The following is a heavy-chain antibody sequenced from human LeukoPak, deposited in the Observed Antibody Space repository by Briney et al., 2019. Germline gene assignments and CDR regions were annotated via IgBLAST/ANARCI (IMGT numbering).Heavy chain of an antibody. Sequence: PGRSLRLSCAASGFTFDDYAMHWVRQAPGKGLEWVSGISWNSRSIGYADSVKGRFTISRDNAKNSLYLQMNSLRAEDTALYYCAKDIGASWGMGATYFDYWGQGTLVTVSS. V-gene: IGHV3-9*01. CDR3: AKDIGASWGMGATYFDY. J-gene: IGHJ4*02. D-gene: IGHD1-26*01. CDR1: GFTFDDYA. CDR2: ISWNSRSI.